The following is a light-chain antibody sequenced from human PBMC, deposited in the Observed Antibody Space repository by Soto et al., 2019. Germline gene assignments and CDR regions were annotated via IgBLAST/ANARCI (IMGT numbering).Light chain of an antibody. Sequence: AIQLTQSPSSLSASVGDRVTITCRASQGISSALAWYQQKPGKAPKLLIYDASSLESGVPSRCSGSGSGTDFTRTISSLQPEDFSTYYCQQFNSYPITFGQGKRLEIK. V-gene: IGKV1-13*02. CDR2: DAS. CDR1: QGISSA. J-gene: IGKJ5*01. CDR3: QQFNSYPIT.